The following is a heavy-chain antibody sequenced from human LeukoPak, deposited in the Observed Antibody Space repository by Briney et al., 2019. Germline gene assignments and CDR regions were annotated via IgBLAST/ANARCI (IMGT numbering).Heavy chain of an antibody. CDR1: GYTFTGYY. CDR2: INPNSGGT. CDR3: ARASYSSSKNWFDP. V-gene: IGHV1-2*02. J-gene: IGHJ5*02. D-gene: IGHD6-6*01. Sequence: GASVKVSCKASGYTFTGYYMHWVRQAPGQGLEWMGWINPNSGGTNYAQKFQGRVTMTRDTSISTAYMELSRLRSDDTAVYYCARASYSSSKNWFDPWGQGTLVTVSS.